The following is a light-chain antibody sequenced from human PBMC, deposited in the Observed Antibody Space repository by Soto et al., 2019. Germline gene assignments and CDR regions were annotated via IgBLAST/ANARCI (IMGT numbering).Light chain of an antibody. V-gene: IGKV2-30*01. CDR1: QSLVYSDGDTY. CDR2: KVS. CDR3: MQGTHLPYT. Sequence: DVVMTQSPLSLPVTLGQPASISCRSSQSLVYSDGDTYLNWFQQRPGQSPRRLIYKVSDRDSGVPDRFSGSGSGTDFTLKISRVEAEYVGVYYCMQGTHLPYTFGQGTNLEIK. J-gene: IGKJ2*01.